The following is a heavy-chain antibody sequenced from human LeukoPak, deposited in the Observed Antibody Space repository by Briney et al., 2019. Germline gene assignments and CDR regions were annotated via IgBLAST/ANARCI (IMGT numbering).Heavy chain of an antibody. CDR2: IIPIFGTA. CDR3: ARDGSRDGYNYPY. CDR1: GGTFSSCA. J-gene: IGHJ4*02. D-gene: IGHD5-24*01. Sequence: ASVTVSCTASGGTFSSCAISWVRQAPGQGLEWMGGIIPIFGTANYAQKFQGRVTITADESTSTAYMELSSLRSEDTAVYYCARDGSRDGYNYPYWGQGTLVTVSS. V-gene: IGHV1-69*13.